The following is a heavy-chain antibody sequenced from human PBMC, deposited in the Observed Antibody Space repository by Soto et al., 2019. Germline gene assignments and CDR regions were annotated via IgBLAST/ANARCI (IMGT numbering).Heavy chain of an antibody. CDR3: AHRPSYCSGGSCYSGFAY. V-gene: IGHV2-5*08. CDR1: GGSISDYY. J-gene: IGHJ4*02. D-gene: IGHD2-15*01. CDR2: IYWDDDK. Sequence: TLSLTCTVSGGSISDYYWSWIRQPPGKGLEWLALIYWDDDKRYSPSLKSRLTITKDTSKNQVVLTMTNMDPVDTATYYCAHRPSYCSGGSCYSGFAYWGQGTLVPVSS.